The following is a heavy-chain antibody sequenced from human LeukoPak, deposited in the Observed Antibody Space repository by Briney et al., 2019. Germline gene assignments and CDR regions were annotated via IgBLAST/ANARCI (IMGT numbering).Heavy chain of an antibody. Sequence: GGSLRLSCAASGFXFSGNWMHWVRQAPGKGLVWVSRIKSDGSSTTYADSVKGRFTISRDNAKNTLYLQMNSLRDEDTAVYYCAKTDYFDYWGQGALVTVSS. J-gene: IGHJ4*02. CDR2: IKSDGSST. V-gene: IGHV3-74*01. CDR1: GFXFSGNW. CDR3: AKTDYFDY.